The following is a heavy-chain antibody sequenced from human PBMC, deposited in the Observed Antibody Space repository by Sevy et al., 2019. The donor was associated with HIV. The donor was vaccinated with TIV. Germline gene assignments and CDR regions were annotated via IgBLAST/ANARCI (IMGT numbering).Heavy chain of an antibody. CDR1: GFTFSSYS. CDR3: ARGGLFGVVMRGGGSMDV. CDR2: ISSSSYI. D-gene: IGHD3-3*01. Sequence: GGSLRLSCAASGFTFSSYSMNWVRQAPGKGLEWVSSISSSSYIYYADSVKGRFTISRDNAKNSLYLQMNSLRAEDTAVYYCARGGLFGVVMRGGGSMDVWGQGTTVTVSS. J-gene: IGHJ6*02. V-gene: IGHV3-21*01.